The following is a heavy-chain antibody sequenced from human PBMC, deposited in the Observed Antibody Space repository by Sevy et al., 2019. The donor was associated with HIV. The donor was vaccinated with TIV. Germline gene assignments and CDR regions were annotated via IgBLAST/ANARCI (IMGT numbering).Heavy chain of an antibody. V-gene: IGHV3-21*01. CDR1: GFNFNDYT. CDR2: ISGTNSEI. J-gene: IGHJ4*02. CDR3: ARFRGHISGYYSLTFDY. Sequence: GGSLRLSCAASGFNFNDYTMNWVRQAPGKGLEWVSSISGTNSEIYSADSVKGRFTISRDNAKKSLYLQMNSLRAEDAAVYYCARFRGHISGYYSLTFDYWGQGTLVTVSS. D-gene: IGHD3-22*01.